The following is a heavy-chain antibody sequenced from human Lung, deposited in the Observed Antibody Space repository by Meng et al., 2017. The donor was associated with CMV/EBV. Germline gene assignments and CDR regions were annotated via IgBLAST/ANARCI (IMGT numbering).Heavy chain of an antibody. CDR1: GFTFSRNA. V-gene: IGHV3-30*02. CDR2: IRYDGSNK. Sequence: GESLKISCVASGFTFSRNAMHWVRQAPGKGLEWVAFIRYDGSNKYYADSVKGRFTISRDNSKNTVYVQMNSLRAEDTAVYYCAKDRIAVVPKGGLMRPRVDYYYGMDVWGQGTRVTVSS. CDR3: AKDRIAVVPKGGLMRPRVDYYYGMDV. J-gene: IGHJ6*02. D-gene: IGHD6-19*01.